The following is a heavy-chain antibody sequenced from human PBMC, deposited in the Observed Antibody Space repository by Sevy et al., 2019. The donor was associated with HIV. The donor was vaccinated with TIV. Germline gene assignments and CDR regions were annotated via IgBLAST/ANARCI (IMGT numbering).Heavy chain of an antibody. CDR3: VRDRIAAAGGYFDN. CDR2: ISYIGST. J-gene: IGHJ4*02. D-gene: IGHD6-13*01. Sequence: SETLSLTCTVSGGSLSSGSHYWSWIRQPPGKGLEWIGYISYIGSTNYNPSLTSRVTISVDTSKNQLSLRLTSVTAADTAVYYCVRDRIAAAGGYFDNWGQGTLVTVSS. V-gene: IGHV4-61*01. CDR1: GGSLSSGSHY.